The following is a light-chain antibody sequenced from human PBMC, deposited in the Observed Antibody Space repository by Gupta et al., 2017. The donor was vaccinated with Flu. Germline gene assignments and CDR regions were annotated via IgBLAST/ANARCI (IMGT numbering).Light chain of an antibody. V-gene: IGKV1-33*01. CDR2: RAS. J-gene: IGKJ2*01. Sequence: SSLYASIGDRGTITCQASQDIRENLAWYQQKQGKPPKRLIKRASNLERGVPSRFSGSGSGTDFSFTISRRQHEDSATYYCQHDENLPLLTFGQGTKVDI. CDR1: QDIREN. CDR3: QHDENLPLLT.